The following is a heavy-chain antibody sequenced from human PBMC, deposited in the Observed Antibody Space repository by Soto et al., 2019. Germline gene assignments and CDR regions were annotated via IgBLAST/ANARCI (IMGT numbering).Heavy chain of an antibody. V-gene: IGHV3-21*01. CDR3: ARVGGGYQLLHAFDI. Sequence: PGGSLRLSCAASGFTFSSYSMNWVRQAPGKGLEWVSSISSSSSYIYYADSVKGRFTISRDNAKNSLYLQMNSLRAEDTAVYYCARVGGGYQLLHAFDIWGQGTMVTVSS. CDR2: ISSSSSYI. D-gene: IGHD2-2*01. CDR1: GFTFSSYS. J-gene: IGHJ3*02.